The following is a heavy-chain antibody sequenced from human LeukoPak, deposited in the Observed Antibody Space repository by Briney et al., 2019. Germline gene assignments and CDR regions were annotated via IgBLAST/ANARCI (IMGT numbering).Heavy chain of an antibody. CDR2: IGGSGGST. CDR1: GFTFSSYA. D-gene: IGHD3-10*01. J-gene: IGHJ4*02. Sequence: GGSLRLSCAASGFTFSSYAMSWVRQAPGKGLEWVSGIGGSGGSTYYADSVKGRFTISRGNSKNTLYLQMNSLRAEDTAVYYCAKAYGSGSFYNSFDYWGQGTLVTVSS. V-gene: IGHV3-23*01. CDR3: AKAYGSGSFYNSFDY.